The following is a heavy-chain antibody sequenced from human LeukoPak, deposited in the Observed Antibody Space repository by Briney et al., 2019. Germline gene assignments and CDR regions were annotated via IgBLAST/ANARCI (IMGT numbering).Heavy chain of an antibody. CDR3: ARARSSYGYGDAFDI. J-gene: IGHJ3*02. D-gene: IGHD5-18*01. V-gene: IGHV3-30*03. CDR1: GFTFSSYG. CDR2: ISYDGSNK. Sequence: GGSLRLSCAASGFTFSSYGMHWVRQAPGKGLEWVAVISYDGSNKYYADSVKGRFTISRDNSKNTLYLQMNSLRAEDTAVYYCARARSSYGYGDAFDIWGQGTMVTVSS.